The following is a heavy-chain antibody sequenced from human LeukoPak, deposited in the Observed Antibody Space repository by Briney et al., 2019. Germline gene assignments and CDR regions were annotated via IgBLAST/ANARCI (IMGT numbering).Heavy chain of an antibody. CDR3: ARRNYGSPRWFDP. Sequence: ASVKVSCKXSGYTFSSYDINWVRQATGQGLEWMGWMSPNSGNTGYSQKFQGRVTMTRNTSISTAYMELSSLRSEDTAVYYCARRNYGSPRWFDPWGQGTLVTVSS. V-gene: IGHV1-8*01. D-gene: IGHD3-10*01. J-gene: IGHJ5*02. CDR2: MSPNSGNT. CDR1: GYTFSSYD.